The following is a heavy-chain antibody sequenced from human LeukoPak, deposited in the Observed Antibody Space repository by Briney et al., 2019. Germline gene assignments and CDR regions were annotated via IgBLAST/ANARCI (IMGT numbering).Heavy chain of an antibody. D-gene: IGHD6-13*01. CDR2: ISGSGGST. Sequence: PAGGSLRLSCAASGFTFSSYAMSWVRQAPGKGLEWDSAISGSGGSTYYADSVKGRFTISRDNSKNTLYLQMNSLRAEDTAVYYCAKDGQQTDYWGQGTLVTVSS. CDR3: AKDGQQTDY. CDR1: GFTFSSYA. V-gene: IGHV3-23*01. J-gene: IGHJ4*02.